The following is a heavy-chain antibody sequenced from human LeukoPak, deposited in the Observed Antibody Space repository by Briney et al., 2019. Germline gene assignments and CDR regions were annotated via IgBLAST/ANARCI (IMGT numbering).Heavy chain of an antibody. V-gene: IGHV4-39*02. CDR3: ARDRLVADY. CDR1: GGSISSSSYY. CDR2: IYYSGST. D-gene: IGHD5-12*01. Sequence: PSETLSLTCTVSGGSISSSSYYWGWIRQPPGKGLEWIGSIYYSGSTYYNPSLKSRVTISVDTSKNQFSLKLSSVTAADTAVYYCARDRLVADYWGQGTLVTVSS. J-gene: IGHJ4*02.